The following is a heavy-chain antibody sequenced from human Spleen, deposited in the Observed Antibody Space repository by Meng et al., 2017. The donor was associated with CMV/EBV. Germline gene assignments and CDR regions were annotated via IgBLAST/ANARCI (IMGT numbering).Heavy chain of an antibody. D-gene: IGHD3-10*01. J-gene: IGHJ4*02. CDR1: GFTFSSYA. CDR2: IYSGGSST. Sequence: GESLKISCAASGFTFSSYAMSWVRQAPGKGLEWVSVIYSGGSSTYYADSVKGRFTISRDNSKNTQYLQMNSLRAEDTAVYYCAKSAGSSLQKSIDYWGQGTLVTVSS. V-gene: IGHV3-23*03. CDR3: AKSAGSSLQKSIDY.